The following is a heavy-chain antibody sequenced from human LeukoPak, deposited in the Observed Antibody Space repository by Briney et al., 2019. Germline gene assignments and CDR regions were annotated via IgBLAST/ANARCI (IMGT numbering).Heavy chain of an antibody. Sequence: ASVKVSCKASGYTFINYGISWVRQAPGQGLEWMGWISAYNGYTNYAQKLQGRVTMTTDTSTSTAYMELRSLRSDDTAVYYCARAPRFILTGYYIDVWGQGTLVTVSS. CDR2: ISAYNGYT. V-gene: IGHV1-18*01. D-gene: IGHD3-9*01. CDR3: ARAPRFILTGYYIDV. J-gene: IGHJ4*02. CDR1: GYTFINYG.